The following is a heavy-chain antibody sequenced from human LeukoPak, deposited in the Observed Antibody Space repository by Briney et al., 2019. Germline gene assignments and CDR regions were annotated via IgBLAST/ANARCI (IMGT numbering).Heavy chain of an antibody. V-gene: IGHV1-2*02. Sequence: ASVKVSCKASGYTFTSYYMHWVRQAPGQGLEWMGWINPNSGGTKYAQKFQGRVTMTRDTSISTAYMELSRLRSDDTAVFYCARKQYPYYSDSRGPFDAWGQGTLVTVSS. CDR1: GYTFTSYY. D-gene: IGHD3-22*01. CDR2: INPNSGGT. CDR3: ARKQYPYYSDSRGPFDA. J-gene: IGHJ5*02.